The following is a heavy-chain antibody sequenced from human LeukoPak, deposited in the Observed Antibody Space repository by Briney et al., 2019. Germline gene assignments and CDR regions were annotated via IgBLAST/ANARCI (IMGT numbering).Heavy chain of an antibody. J-gene: IGHJ5*02. D-gene: IGHD3-10*01. Sequence: PSETLSLTCTVSGGSVSSGSYYWSWIRQPPGKGLEWIGYIYYSGSTNYNPSLKSRVTISVDTSKNQFSLKLSSVTAADTAVYYCARSYRGKFGPWGQGTLVTVSS. V-gene: IGHV4-61*01. CDR1: GGSVSSGSYY. CDR3: ARSYRGKFGP. CDR2: IYYSGST.